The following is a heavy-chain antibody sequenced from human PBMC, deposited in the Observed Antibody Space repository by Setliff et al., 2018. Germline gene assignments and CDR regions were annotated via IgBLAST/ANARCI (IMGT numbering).Heavy chain of an antibody. D-gene: IGHD2-21*02. CDR3: ARTSKGLYCGSDCFYTFDS. Sequence: GGSLRLSCAASGFRFSDLYMSWVRQVPGKGLEWLSKISGDGNTVYYADSVRGRFTISRDNGKNSLYLQMNSLRAEDTAVYYCARTSKGLYCGSDCFYTFDSWGPEPWSPSPQ. V-gene: IGHV3-11*04. CDR2: ISGDGNTV. CDR1: GFRFSDLY. J-gene: IGHJ4*01.